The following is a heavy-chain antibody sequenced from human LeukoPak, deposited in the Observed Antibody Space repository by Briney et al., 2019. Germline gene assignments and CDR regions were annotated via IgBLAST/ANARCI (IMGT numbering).Heavy chain of an antibody. V-gene: IGHV3-53*01. D-gene: IGHD2-15*01. CDR1: GFTVSSNY. Sequence: GGSLSLSCAASGFTVSSNYMSWVRQAPGKGLEWVSVIYSGGSTYYADSVKGRFTISRDNSKNTLYLQMNSLRAEDTAVYYCARDSMVVAATNYYYYGMDVWGQGTTVTVSS. CDR2: IYSGGST. CDR3: ARDSMVVAATNYYYYGMDV. J-gene: IGHJ6*02.